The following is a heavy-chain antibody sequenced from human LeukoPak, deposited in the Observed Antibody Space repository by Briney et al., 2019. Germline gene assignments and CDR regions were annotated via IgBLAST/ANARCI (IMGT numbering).Heavy chain of an antibody. CDR3: ARGRLVGATPFPNVLGFDY. V-gene: IGHV4-34*01. D-gene: IGHD1-26*01. CDR2: INHSGST. Sequence: PSETLSLTCAVYGGSFSGYYWSWIRQPPGKGLEWIGEINHSGSTNYNPSLKSRVTISVDTSKNQFSLKLSSVPAADTAVYYCARGRLVGATPFPNVLGFDYWGQGTLVTVSS. J-gene: IGHJ4*02. CDR1: GGSFSGYY.